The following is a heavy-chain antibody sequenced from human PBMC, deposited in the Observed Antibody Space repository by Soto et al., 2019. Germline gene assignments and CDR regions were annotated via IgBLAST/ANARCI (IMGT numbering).Heavy chain of an antibody. J-gene: IGHJ4*02. CDR3: AGRYYYDRGGYYYFDY. CDR2: IYYSGST. Sequence: PSETLSLTCTVSGGSISSYYWSWIRQPPGKGLEWIGYIYYSGSTNYNPSLKSRVTISVDTSKNQFSLKLSSVTAADTAVYFCAGRYYYDRGGYYYFDYGGQGTLVTASS. CDR1: GGSISSYY. V-gene: IGHV4-59*08. D-gene: IGHD3-22*01.